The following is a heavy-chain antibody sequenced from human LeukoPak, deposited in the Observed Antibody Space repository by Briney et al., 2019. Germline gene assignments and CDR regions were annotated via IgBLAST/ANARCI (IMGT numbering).Heavy chain of an antibody. J-gene: IGHJ5*02. V-gene: IGHV4-39*01. CDR3: ARRENYYGSVWFDP. D-gene: IGHD3-10*01. Sequence: SETLSLTCTVSGGSISSSSYYWGWIRQPPGKGLEWIGSIYYSGSTYYNPSLKSRVTISVDTSKNQFSLKLSSVTAADTAVYYCARRENYYGSVWFDPWGQGTLVTVSS. CDR2: IYYSGST. CDR1: GGSISSSSYY.